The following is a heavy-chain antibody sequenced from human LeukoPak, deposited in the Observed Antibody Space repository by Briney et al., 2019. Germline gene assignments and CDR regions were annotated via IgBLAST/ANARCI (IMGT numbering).Heavy chain of an antibody. J-gene: IGHJ4*02. Sequence: GGSLRLSCAASGFTFSSYSMNWVRQAPGKELEWVSSISSSSSYIYYADSVKGRFTISRDNAKNSLYLQMNSLRAEDTAVYYCAREDKIAAIDYWGQGTLVTVSS. V-gene: IGHV3-21*01. CDR1: GFTFSSYS. CDR3: AREDKIAAIDY. D-gene: IGHD6-13*01. CDR2: ISSSSSYI.